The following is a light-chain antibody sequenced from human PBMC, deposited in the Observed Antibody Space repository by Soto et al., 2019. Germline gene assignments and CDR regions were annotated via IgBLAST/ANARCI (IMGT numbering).Light chain of an antibody. V-gene: IGLV2-23*02. CDR2: EVS. J-gene: IGLJ1*01. CDR3: CSYAGSSTFYV. CDR1: SSDFGSYNL. Sequence: QSVLTQPPSASGSPGQSVTISCTGTSSDFGSYNLVSWYQQHPGKVPKLMIFEVSKRPSGVSNRFSGSKSGDTASLTISGLQAEDEADYYCCSYAGSSTFYVFGTGTKVTVL.